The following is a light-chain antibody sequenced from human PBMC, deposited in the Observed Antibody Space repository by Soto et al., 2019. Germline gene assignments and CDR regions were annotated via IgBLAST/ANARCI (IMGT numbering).Light chain of an antibody. J-gene: IGLJ2*01. CDR3: QSYDNSRSGVV. CDR2: DNN. CDR1: SSNIGAGFD. Sequence: QSVLTQPPSVSGAPGQRIIISGTGSSSNIGAGFDVHWYQHLPGTAPKLLVYDNNNRPSGLPARFSDSRSGTSASLAITSLPGDDEAYYYCQSYDNSRSGVVFGRGTKLTVL. V-gene: IGLV1-40*01.